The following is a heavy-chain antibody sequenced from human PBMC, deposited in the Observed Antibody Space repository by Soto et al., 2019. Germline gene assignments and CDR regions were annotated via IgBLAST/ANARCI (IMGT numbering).Heavy chain of an antibody. CDR2: ISGSGGST. Sequence: GGSLRLSCAASGFTFSSYAMSWVRQAPGKGLEWVSAISGSGGSTYYADSVKGRFTISRGNSKNTLYLQMNSLRAEGTAVYYCAKFGQKLVLYYFDYWGQGTLVTVSS. CDR1: GFTFSSYA. D-gene: IGHD6-13*01. V-gene: IGHV3-23*01. CDR3: AKFGQKLVLYYFDY. J-gene: IGHJ4*02.